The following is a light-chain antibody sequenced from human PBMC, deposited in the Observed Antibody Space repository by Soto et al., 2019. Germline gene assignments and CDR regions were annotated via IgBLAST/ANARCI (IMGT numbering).Light chain of an antibody. J-gene: IGKJ1*01. CDR2: KAS. CDR1: QSISDW. Sequence: DIQMTQSPSTLSASVGDRVTITCRASQSISDWLAWYQQKPGKAPKFLNYKASNLESGVPSRFSGSGSGTEFTLTISSVQPDDFATYYCQYYDSYSWTFGQGTKVEIK. V-gene: IGKV1-5*03. CDR3: QYYDSYSWT.